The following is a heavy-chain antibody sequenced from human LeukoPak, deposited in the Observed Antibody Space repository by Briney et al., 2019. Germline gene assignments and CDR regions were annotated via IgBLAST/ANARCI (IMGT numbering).Heavy chain of an antibody. CDR1: GYTFTSYD. V-gene: IGHV1-8*01. D-gene: IGHD6-13*01. CDR2: MNPNSGNT. CDR3: ARGPGLIAVAGTVEYNWFDP. J-gene: IGHJ5*02. Sequence: ASVKVSCKASGYTFTSYDINWVRQATGQGLEWMGWMNPNSGNTGYAQKFQGRVTMTRNTSISTAYMELSSLRSEDTAVYYCARGPGLIAVAGTVEYNWFDPWGQGTLVTVSS.